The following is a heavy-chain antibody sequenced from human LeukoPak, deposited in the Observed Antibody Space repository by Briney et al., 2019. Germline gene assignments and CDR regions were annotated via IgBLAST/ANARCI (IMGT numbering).Heavy chain of an antibody. V-gene: IGHV5-51*01. D-gene: IGHD6-19*01. Sequence: GESLKISCKGSGYSFTSYWIGWVRQMPGKSLEWMGIIYPGDSDTRYSPSFQGQVTISADKSISTAYLQWSSLKASDTAMYYCARHGVTEVAGTNNWFDPWGQGTLVTVSS. CDR2: IYPGDSDT. CDR3: ARHGVTEVAGTNNWFDP. J-gene: IGHJ5*02. CDR1: GYSFTSYW.